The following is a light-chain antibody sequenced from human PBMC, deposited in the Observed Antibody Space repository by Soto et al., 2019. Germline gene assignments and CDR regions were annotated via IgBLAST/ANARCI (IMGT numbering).Light chain of an antibody. CDR3: QSSDSSLNV. Sequence: QSALTQPPXVSGAPGQRVTVSCTGSSSNIGAGYDVHWYQQLPGTAPKLLIYGNSNRPSGVPDRFSGSKSGTSASLAITGLQAEDEADYYCQSSDSSLNVFGTGTKVTVL. CDR1: SSNIGAGYD. J-gene: IGLJ1*01. V-gene: IGLV1-40*01. CDR2: GNS.